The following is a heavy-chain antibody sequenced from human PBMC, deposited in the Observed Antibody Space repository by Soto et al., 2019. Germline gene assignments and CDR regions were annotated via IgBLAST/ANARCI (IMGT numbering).Heavy chain of an antibody. CDR2: IWYDGSNK. CDR1: GFTFSSYG. J-gene: IGHJ6*03. D-gene: IGHD5-12*01. V-gene: IGHV3-33*01. Sequence: GGSLRLSCAASGFTFSSYGMHWVRQAPGKGLEWVAVIWYDGSNKYYADSVKGRFTISRDNSKNTLYLQMNSLRAEDTAVYYCARAEEGSIVATIRLQRYYYYMDVWGKGTTVTVSS. CDR3: ARAEEGSIVATIRLQRYYYYMDV.